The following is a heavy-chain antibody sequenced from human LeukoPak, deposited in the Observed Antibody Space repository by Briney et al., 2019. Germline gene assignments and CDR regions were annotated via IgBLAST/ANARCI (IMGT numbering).Heavy chain of an antibody. CDR3: ARARSGYCTNGVCYTAHEAYNWFDP. V-gene: IGHV1-18*01. CDR1: GYTFTSYG. J-gene: IGHJ5*02. D-gene: IGHD2-8*01. CDR2: ISAYNGNI. Sequence: ASVKVSCKASGYTFTSYGISWVRQAPGQGLEWMGWISAYNGNINYAQKLQGRVTMTTDTSTSTAYMELRSLRSDDTAVYYCARARSGYCTNGVCYTAHEAYNWFDPWGQGTLVTVSS.